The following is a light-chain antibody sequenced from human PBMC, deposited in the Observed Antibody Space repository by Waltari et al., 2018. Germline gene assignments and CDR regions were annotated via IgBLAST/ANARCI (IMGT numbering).Light chain of an antibody. CDR3: QQYHNWWT. V-gene: IGKV3-15*01. CDR1: ESVRSH. CDR2: HAS. J-gene: IGKJ1*01. Sequence: EIVMTQSPATLSVSPGERATLSYRASESVRSHLAWFQQKPGQAPRLLVYHASIRATGIPGRFSGSGSGTEFTLTISSLQSEDFAVYYCQQYHNWWTFGQGTKVEVK.